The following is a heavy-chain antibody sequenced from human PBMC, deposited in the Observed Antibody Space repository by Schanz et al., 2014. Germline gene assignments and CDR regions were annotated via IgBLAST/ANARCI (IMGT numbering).Heavy chain of an antibody. CDR1: GYTFTAYG. J-gene: IGHJ4*02. CDR2: ISPYNGNP. CDR3: ARGRTFDY. Sequence: VQSVHSGTEVQKLGASVKVSCQTSGYTFTAYGINWVRQAPGQGLEWMGWISPYNGNPGFAQKFRGRVTMTRNTSMSTAYIELHILTSEDTAVYYCARGRTFDYWGQGTLVTVSS. V-gene: IGHV1-8*02.